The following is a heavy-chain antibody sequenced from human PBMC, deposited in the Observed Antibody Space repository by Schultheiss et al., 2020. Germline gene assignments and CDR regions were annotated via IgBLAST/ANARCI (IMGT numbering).Heavy chain of an antibody. CDR2: IKSKTDGGTT. D-gene: IGHD1-14*01. CDR3: TVVWPGRY. CDR1: GLTFSDAW. V-gene: IGHV3-15*01. Sequence: SGSLRLSCAASGLTFSDAWMSWVRQAPGKGLEWVGRIKSKTDGGTTDYAAPVKGRFAISRDDSKDTLYLQMNSLKIEDTAVYYCTVVWPGRYWGQGTLVTVSS. J-gene: IGHJ4*02.